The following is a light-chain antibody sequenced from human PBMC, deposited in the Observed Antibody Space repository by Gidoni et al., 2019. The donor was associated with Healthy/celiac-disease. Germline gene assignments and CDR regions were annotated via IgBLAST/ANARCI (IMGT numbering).Light chain of an antibody. Sequence: EIVLTQSPGTLSLSPGERATLSCRASQSVSSSYLAWYQQEPGQAPRLLLYGASSRANGIPDKFSGRWSGTDFTLTISRLEPEDFAVYYCQQYGSSPLTFGGGTKVEIK. J-gene: IGKJ4*01. CDR1: QSVSSSY. CDR2: GAS. V-gene: IGKV3-20*01. CDR3: QQYGSSPLT.